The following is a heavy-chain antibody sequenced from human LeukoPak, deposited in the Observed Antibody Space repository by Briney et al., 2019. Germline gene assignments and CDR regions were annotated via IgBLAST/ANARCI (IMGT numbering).Heavy chain of an antibody. Sequence: PSETLSLTCAVYGGSFSGYYWSWIRQPPGKGLEWIGEINHSGSTNYNPSLKSRVTISVDTSKNQFSLKLSSVTAADTAVYYCARGMGYPHSSGMGGDYWGQGTLVTVSS. V-gene: IGHV4-34*01. CDR1: GGSFSGYY. CDR3: ARGMGYPHSSGMGGDY. CDR2: INHSGST. D-gene: IGHD6-19*01. J-gene: IGHJ4*02.